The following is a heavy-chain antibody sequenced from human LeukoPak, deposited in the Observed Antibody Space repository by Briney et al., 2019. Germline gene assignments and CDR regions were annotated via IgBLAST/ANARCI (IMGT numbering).Heavy chain of an antibody. CDR3: ARGIGRRFRTYLGY. CDR2: MNPNRWNT. Sequence: GSSVKVSCKASGYTFTSYDINWVRQATGQGLEWMGLMNPNRWNTGYAQKFQGRVTITMNTSISTAYMELSSLRSDDKAVYYCARGIGRRFRTYLGYWGQGTLVTVTS. J-gene: IGHJ4*02. D-gene: IGHD3-3*01. V-gene: IGHV1-8*01. CDR1: GYTFTSYD.